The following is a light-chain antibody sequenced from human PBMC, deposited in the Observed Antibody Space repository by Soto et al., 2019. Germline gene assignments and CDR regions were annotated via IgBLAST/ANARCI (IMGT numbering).Light chain of an antibody. J-gene: IGLJ3*02. CDR2: SNS. CDR1: RSNTGAGYD. V-gene: IGLV1-40*01. Sequence: QSVLTQPPSVSGAPGQRVTISCTGTRSNTGAGYDVHWYQQHPGTAPKYLIYSNSNRPSGVPDRFSGSKSGTSASLAISGLQAEDEADYFCQSFDTSLRGWVFGGGTSSPS. CDR3: QSFDTSLRGWV.